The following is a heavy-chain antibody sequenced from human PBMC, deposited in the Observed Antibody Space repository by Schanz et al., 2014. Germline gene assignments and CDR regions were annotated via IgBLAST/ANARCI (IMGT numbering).Heavy chain of an antibody. J-gene: IGHJ4*02. V-gene: IGHV3-48*03. CDR2: IDGRGITT. CDR3: VPMSIAAH. D-gene: IGHD6-6*01. Sequence: VQLVESGGGLVQPGGSLRLSCAASGFTFSNCDMTWVRQAPGKGLEWVAIIDGRGITTFYTDSVKGRFTISRDNAKNSLYLQMNSLRAEDTAVYYCVPMSIAAHWGQGTLVTVSS. CDR1: GFTFSNCD.